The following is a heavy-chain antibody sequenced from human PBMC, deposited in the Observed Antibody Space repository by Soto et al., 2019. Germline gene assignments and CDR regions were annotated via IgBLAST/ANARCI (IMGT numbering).Heavy chain of an antibody. Sequence: EVQLVESGGGLVKPGGSLRLSCAASGFTFSYYSMNWVRQAPGKGLEWVSSISSSSTYINYADALKGRFSVSRDNSNNSLFLFMNSLRAEDTAVYYCARGLHSLFDYWGQGTLVTVSS. V-gene: IGHV3-21*01. D-gene: IGHD2-21*01. CDR2: ISSSSTYI. J-gene: IGHJ4*02. CDR1: GFTFSYYS. CDR3: ARGLHSLFDY.